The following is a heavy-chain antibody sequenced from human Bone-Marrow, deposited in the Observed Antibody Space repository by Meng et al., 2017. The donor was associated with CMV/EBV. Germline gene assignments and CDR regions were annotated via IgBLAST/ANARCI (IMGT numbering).Heavy chain of an antibody. V-gene: IGHV3-53*01. CDR1: GFTVSSNY. CDR2: IYSGGST. Sequence: GESLKISCAASGFTVSSNYMSWVRQAPGKGLEWVSVIYSGGSTYYADSVKGRFTISRDNSKNTLYLQMNSLRAEDTAVYYCARYSSSTSCFNDAFDIWGQGTMVTVSS. CDR3: ARYSSSTSCFNDAFDI. J-gene: IGHJ3*02. D-gene: IGHD2-2*01.